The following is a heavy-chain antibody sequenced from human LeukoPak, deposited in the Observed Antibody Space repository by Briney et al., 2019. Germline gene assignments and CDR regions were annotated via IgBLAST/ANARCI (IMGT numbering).Heavy chain of an antibody. V-gene: IGHV3-23*01. D-gene: IGHD2-2*01. Sequence: GGSLRLSCAASGFTFSSSAMNWVRQAPGKGLEWVSVISGTGGTTYYADSVKGRFTISRDNSKNTLYPQMSNLRAEDTALYYCAKGSATTTSTQVDFWGQGTLVTVSS. CDR2: ISGTGGTT. J-gene: IGHJ4*02. CDR3: AKGSATTTSTQVDF. CDR1: GFTFSSSA.